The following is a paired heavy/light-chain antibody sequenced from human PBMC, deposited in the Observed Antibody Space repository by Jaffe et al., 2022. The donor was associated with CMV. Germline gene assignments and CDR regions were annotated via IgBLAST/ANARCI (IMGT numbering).Heavy chain of an antibody. CDR1: GYTFSDLS. J-gene: IGHJ6*02. V-gene: IGHV1-24*01. CDR3: AALGGRHYYDSSARSYYYYGMDV. Sequence: QVQLVQSGAEVKKPGASVKVSCKVSGYTFSDLSMHWVRQVPGKGLEWMGGFDPEDGETIYAQKFRGRITMTEDTSTDTAYMELRSLRSDDTAVYYCAALGGRHYYDSSARSYYYYGMDVWGQGTTVTVSS. CDR2: FDPEDGET. D-gene: IGHD3-22*01.
Light chain of an antibody. V-gene: IGLV1-40*01. CDR2: GNT. Sequence: QSVLTQPPSVSGAPGQTVTISCTGSSSNIGAGYDVHWYQQLPGTAPKLLIYGNTNRPSGVPDRFSGSKSGTSASLAITGLQAEDEADYYCQSYDNSLSWVFGGGTKLTVL. CDR1: SSNIGAGYD. CDR3: QSYDNSLSWV. J-gene: IGLJ3*02.